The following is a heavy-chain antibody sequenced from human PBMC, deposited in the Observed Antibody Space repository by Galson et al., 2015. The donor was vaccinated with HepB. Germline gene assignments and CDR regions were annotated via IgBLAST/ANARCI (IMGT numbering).Heavy chain of an antibody. D-gene: IGHD1-1*01. Sequence: SLRLSCAASGFTFSNYGMHWVRQAPGKGLEWLTSIWSDGSNKEYIDSVRGRFAISRDNSMNTLYLQMDNLRVEDTALYYCTKTDGGTPFEDWGQGTLVTVSS. CDR3: TKTDGGTPFED. J-gene: IGHJ4*02. V-gene: IGHV3-33*06. CDR1: GFTFSNYG. CDR2: IWSDGSNK.